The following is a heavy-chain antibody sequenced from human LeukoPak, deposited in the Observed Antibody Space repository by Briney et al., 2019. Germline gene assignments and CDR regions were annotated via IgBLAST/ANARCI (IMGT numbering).Heavy chain of an antibody. CDR2: VKHDGISK. CDR3: ANKLTSSRRFEH. V-gene: IGHV3-30*02. CDR1: GFAFNIYG. Sequence: GGSLRLSFAGSGFAFNIYGLHWIRQAPGEGLVWVAFVKHDGISKYYADSVKGRFSISRDNSANTLFLEMNSLRPDDTAVYYCANKLTSSRRFEHWGQGTLVTVSS. J-gene: IGHJ5*02. D-gene: IGHD1-14*01.